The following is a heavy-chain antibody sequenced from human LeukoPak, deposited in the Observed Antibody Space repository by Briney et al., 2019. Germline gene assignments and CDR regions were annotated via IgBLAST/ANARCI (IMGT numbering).Heavy chain of an antibody. J-gene: IGHJ5*02. CDR2: ISAYNDNT. CDR1: GYTFTSYG. Sequence: ASVKVSCKASGYTFTSYGISWVRQAPGQGLEWMGWISAYNDNTNYAQKLQGRVTMTTDTSTSTAYMELRSLRSDDTAVYYCARDRGYSSSWYTLRPFDPWGQGTLVTVSS. CDR3: ARDRGYSSSWYTLRPFDP. V-gene: IGHV1-18*01. D-gene: IGHD6-13*01.